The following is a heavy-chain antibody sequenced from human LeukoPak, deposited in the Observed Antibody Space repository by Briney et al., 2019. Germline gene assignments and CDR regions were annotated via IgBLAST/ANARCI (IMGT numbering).Heavy chain of an antibody. V-gene: IGHV1-2*02. D-gene: IGHD3-22*01. Sequence: ASVKVSCKASGYTFIDYYMHWVRQAPGQGLEWMGWINPNSGGTNYAQKFQGRVTMTRDTSISTAYMELSRLRSDDTAVYYCTRDRYDYDSSGSYYYNFGLDVWGQGTTVTVSS. CDR2: INPNSGGT. J-gene: IGHJ6*02. CDR1: GYTFIDYY. CDR3: TRDRYDYDSSGSYYYNFGLDV.